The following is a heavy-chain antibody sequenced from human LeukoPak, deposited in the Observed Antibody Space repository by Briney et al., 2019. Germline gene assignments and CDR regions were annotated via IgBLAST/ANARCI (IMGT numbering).Heavy chain of an antibody. V-gene: IGHV1-18*04. Sequence: VASVKVSCKASGYTFTSYGISWVRQAPGQGREWMGWISAYNGNTNYAQKLQGRVTMTTDTSTSTAYMELRSLRSDDTAVYYCARVNTGITRRDFKYYFDYWGQGTLVTVSS. CDR1: GYTFTSYG. CDR3: ARVNTGITRRDFKYYFDY. D-gene: IGHD1-14*01. J-gene: IGHJ4*02. CDR2: ISAYNGNT.